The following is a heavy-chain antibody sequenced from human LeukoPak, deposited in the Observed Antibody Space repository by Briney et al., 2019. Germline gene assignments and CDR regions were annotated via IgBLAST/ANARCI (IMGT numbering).Heavy chain of an antibody. J-gene: IGHJ5*01. CDR1: GFTFSSYS. CDR2: ISSSSSYI. D-gene: IGHD3-9*01. CDR3: ARDETILWFDY. V-gene: IGHV3-21*01. Sequence: GGSLRLSCAASGFTFSSYSMNWVRQAPGKGLEWVSSISSSSSYIYYADSVKGRFTISRDNAKNSLYLQMNSLRAEDTVVYYCARDETILWFDYWGQGTLVTVSS.